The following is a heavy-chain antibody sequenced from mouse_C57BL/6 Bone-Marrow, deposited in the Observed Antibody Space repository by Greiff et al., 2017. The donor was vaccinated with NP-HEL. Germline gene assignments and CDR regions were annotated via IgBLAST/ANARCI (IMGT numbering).Heavy chain of an antibody. CDR1: GYTFTSYW. V-gene: IGHV1-72*01. CDR3: ARGGALYYGSSYEYFDV. D-gene: IGHD1-1*01. J-gene: IGHJ1*03. Sequence: QVQLQQPGAELVKPGASVKLSCKASGYTFTSYWMHWVKQRPGRGLEWIGRIDPNSGGTKYNEKFTSKATLTVDKPSSTAYMQLSSLTSEDSAVYYCARGGALYYGSSYEYFDVWGTGTTVTVSS. CDR2: IDPNSGGT.